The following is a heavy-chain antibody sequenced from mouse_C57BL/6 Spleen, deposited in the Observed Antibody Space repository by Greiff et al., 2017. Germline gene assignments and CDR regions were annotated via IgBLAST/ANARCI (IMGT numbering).Heavy chain of an antibody. CDR2: IYPGDGDT. CDR3: ASEGAMDY. J-gene: IGHJ4*01. Sequence: VKLMESGPELVKPGASVKISCKASGYAFSSSWMNWVKPRPGKGLERIGRIYPGDGDTNYNGKFKGKATLTADKSSSTAYMQLSSLTSEDSAVYFCASEGAMDYWGQGTSVTVS. CDR1: GYAFSSSW. V-gene: IGHV1-82*01.